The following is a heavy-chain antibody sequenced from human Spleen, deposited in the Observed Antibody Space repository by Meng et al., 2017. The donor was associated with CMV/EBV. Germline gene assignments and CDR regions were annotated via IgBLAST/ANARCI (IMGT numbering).Heavy chain of an antibody. CDR1: GFTFSSHW. CDR3: ARQYSSSWYGTDYFDY. Sequence: GESLKISCAASGFTFSSHWMHWVRQVPGKGLEWVANIKQDGSEKYYVDSVKGRFTISRDNAKNSQYLQMNSLRAEDTAVYYCARQYSSSWYGTDYFDYWGQGTLVTVSS. CDR2: IKQDGSEK. V-gene: IGHV3-7*01. D-gene: IGHD6-13*01. J-gene: IGHJ4*02.